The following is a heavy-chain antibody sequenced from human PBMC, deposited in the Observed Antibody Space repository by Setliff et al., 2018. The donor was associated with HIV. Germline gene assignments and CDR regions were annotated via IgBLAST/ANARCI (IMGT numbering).Heavy chain of an antibody. V-gene: IGHV1-69*13. CDR3: ARDNTVWSCDH. CDR1: GDSFRRHA. Sequence: SVKVSCKTSGDSFRRHAISWVRQAPGQGLEWMGGIIPIFPSPKYAEKFQGRVTITADESTSTAYMELSSLRFEDTAVYYCARDNTVWSCDHWGQGTLVTVSS. D-gene: IGHD2-8*02. J-gene: IGHJ4*02. CDR2: IIPIFPSP.